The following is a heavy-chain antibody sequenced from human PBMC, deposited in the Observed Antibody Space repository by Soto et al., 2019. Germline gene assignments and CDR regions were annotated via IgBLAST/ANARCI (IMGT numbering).Heavy chain of an antibody. CDR2: IVVGSGNT. D-gene: IGHD3-3*01. CDR3: AAGRDYDFWSGYLGNWFDP. V-gene: IGHV1-58*01. Sequence: ASVKGSWKASGFTFTSSAVECGRQARGQRLEWIGWIVVGSGNTNYAQKFQERVTITRDMSTSTAYMELSSLRSEDTAVYYCAAGRDYDFWSGYLGNWFDPWGQGTLVTVSS. CDR1: GFTFTSSA. J-gene: IGHJ5*02.